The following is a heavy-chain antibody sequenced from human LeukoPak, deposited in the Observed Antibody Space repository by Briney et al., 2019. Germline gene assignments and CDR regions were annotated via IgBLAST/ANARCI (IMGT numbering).Heavy chain of an antibody. CDR1: GGSISSYY. D-gene: IGHD4-11*01. V-gene: IGHV4-4*07. CDR2: IYTSGST. CDR3: ARGLTTPSDFAA. J-gene: IGHJ5*02. Sequence: SETLSLTCTVSGGSISSYYWSWIRQPAGKGLEWIGRIYTSGSTNYNPSLKSRVTMSVDTSKNQFSLKLTSVTAADTAVYYCARGLTTPSDFAAWGQGTLVTVSS.